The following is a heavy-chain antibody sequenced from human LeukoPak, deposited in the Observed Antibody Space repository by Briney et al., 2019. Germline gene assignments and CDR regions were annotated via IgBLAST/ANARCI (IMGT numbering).Heavy chain of an antibody. J-gene: IGHJ4*02. D-gene: IGHD3-10*01. V-gene: IGHV4-39*07. CDR3: ARDQYGLGYGSLFDY. Sequence: SETLSLTCTVSGGSISSSTYYWGWVRQPPGEGLEWIGSIHYTGSTYYNPSLKSRVTMSLDTPKNQFSLKLSSVTAADTAVYYCARDQYGLGYGSLFDYWGQGTLVTVSS. CDR2: IHYTGST. CDR1: GGSISSSTYY.